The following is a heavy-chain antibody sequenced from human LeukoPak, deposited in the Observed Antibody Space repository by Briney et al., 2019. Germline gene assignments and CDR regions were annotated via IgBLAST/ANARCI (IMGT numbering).Heavy chain of an antibody. J-gene: IGHJ5*02. CDR2: IRSKANSYAT. D-gene: IGHD1-1*01. CDR1: GFTFSGSA. Sequence: GGSLKLSCSASGFTFSGSAMHWVRQASGKGLEWVGRIRSKANSYATAYAASVRGRFTISRDDSKNTAYLQMNSLKTEDTAVYYCTRPSSTTVTTFWFDPWGQGTLVTVSS. CDR3: TRPSSTTVTTFWFDP. V-gene: IGHV3-73*01.